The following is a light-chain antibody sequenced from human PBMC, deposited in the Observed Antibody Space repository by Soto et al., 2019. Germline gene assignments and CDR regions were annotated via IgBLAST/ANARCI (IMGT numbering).Light chain of an antibody. V-gene: IGLV2-8*01. CDR2: EVT. CDR1: SIDVGAYKY. Sequence: QSALTQPPSASGSPGQSVTLSCTGTSIDVGAYKYVSWYQQDPGKAPKLMIYEVTKRPSGVPDRFSGSKSVNTASLTVSGLQAEDEADYYCTSYVGNDIWVFGGGTQLTVL. J-gene: IGLJ3*02. CDR3: TSYVGNDIWV.